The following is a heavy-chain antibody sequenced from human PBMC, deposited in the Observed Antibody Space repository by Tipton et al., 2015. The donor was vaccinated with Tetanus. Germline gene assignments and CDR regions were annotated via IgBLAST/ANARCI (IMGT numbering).Heavy chain of an antibody. CDR1: GFTFSSYS. CDR2: ISSSSSYI. CDR3: AKGLSFYAFDI. V-gene: IGHV3-21*04. D-gene: IGHD3/OR15-3a*01. J-gene: IGHJ3*02. Sequence: GSLRLSCAASGFTFSSYSMNWVRQAPGKGLEWVSSISSSSSYIYYADSVKGRFTVSRDNAENSLYLQMNSLRAEDTALYYCAKGLSFYAFDIWGQGTMVTVSS.